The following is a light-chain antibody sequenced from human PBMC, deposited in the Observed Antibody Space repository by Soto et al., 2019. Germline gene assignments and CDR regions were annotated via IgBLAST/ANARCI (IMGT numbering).Light chain of an antibody. V-gene: IGKV3-15*01. J-gene: IGKJ4*01. CDR1: QSVSSK. Sequence: VMTQSPATLSVSPGERATLSCRASQSVSSKLAWYQQKPGQAPRLLIYGASTRATGIPARFSGSGSGTEFTLTISSLQSEDFAVYYCQQYNNWPSLTFGGGTKV. CDR3: QQYNNWPSLT. CDR2: GAS.